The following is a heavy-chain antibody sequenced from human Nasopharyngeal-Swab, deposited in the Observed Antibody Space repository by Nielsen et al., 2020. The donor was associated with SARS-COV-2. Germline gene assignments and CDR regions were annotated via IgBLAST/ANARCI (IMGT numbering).Heavy chain of an antibody. J-gene: IGHJ3*02. CDR1: GFTFSSNS. D-gene: IGHD6-13*01. V-gene: IGHV3-21*01. CDR3: APPAGDAFDI. CDR2: ISSSSSYK. Sequence: GGSLRLSCAATGFTFSSNSMNWVRQAPGKGLEWVSSISSSSSYKYYADSVKGRFTISRDNAKNSLYLQMNSLRAEDTAVYYCAPPAGDAFDIWGQGTMVTASS.